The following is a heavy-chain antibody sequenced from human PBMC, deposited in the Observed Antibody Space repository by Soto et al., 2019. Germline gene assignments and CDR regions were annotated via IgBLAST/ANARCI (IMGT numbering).Heavy chain of an antibody. J-gene: IGHJ4*02. D-gene: IGHD4-17*01. CDR1: GFTFSSYS. CDR2: ITGSSSYI. Sequence: PGESLKISCAASGFTFSSYSMNWVRQAPGKGLEWVSSITGSSSYIYYADSVKGRFTISRDNAKNSLYLQMNSLRAEDTAVYYCARDPPSSVTTPGGGGYWGQGTLVTVSS. CDR3: ARDPPSSVTTPGGGGY. V-gene: IGHV3-21*01.